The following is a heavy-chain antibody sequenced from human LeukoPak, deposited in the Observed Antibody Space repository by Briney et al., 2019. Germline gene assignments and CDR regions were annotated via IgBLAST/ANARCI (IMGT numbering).Heavy chain of an antibody. J-gene: IGHJ4*03. D-gene: IGHD2-8*01. CDR1: GGSISRGSYH. V-gene: IGHV4-39*07. CDR3: ARDKTFEMVNALYY. Sequence: SVTLSLTCTVSGGSISRGSYHWGWIRQPPGKGLEWIVSIYYSRRTYYNPSPKSRITVSLDTSKNSLSLKLSSLTAAATAVYSGARDKTFEMVNALYYWGHGTLVSVSS. CDR2: IYYSRRT.